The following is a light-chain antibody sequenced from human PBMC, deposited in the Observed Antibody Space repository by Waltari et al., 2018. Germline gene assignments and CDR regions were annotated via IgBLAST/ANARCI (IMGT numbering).Light chain of an antibody. CDR1: RSDVGSYNL. J-gene: IGLJ2*01. V-gene: IGLV2-23*02. CDR2: EVI. Sequence: QSALAQPAYVSGSPGQSITISCTGTRSDVGSYNLVSWYQQHPGKVPKLMIYEVIKRPSGVSNRFSGSKSGNTASLTISGLQAEDEADYYCCSYVGGSSLIFGGGTKLTVL. CDR3: CSYVGGSSLI.